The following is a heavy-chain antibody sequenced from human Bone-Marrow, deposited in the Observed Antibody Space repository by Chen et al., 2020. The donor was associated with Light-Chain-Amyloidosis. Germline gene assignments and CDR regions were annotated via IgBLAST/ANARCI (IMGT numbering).Heavy chain of an antibody. D-gene: IGHD4-4*01. CDR2: IIPILGTA. J-gene: IGHJ4*02. V-gene: IGHV1-69*01. CDR3: AEGPYSNLGY. CDR1: GGTFNTYA. Sequence: QEQRMQSGAEVKKPGYSVKVSCTASGGTFNTYASNWVRQAPGQGLEWMGGIIPILGTASYAQKFQGRVTITADEASSTAYMELSSLTSGDTAVYYCAEGPYSNLGYWGQGTLVAVSS.